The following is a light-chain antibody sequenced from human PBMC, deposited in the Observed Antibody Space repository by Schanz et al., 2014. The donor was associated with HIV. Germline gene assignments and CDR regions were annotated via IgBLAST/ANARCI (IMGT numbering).Light chain of an antibody. CDR1: QTVSKN. CDR2: GAS. V-gene: IGKV3-15*01. CDR3: QQYNNWAGT. J-gene: IGKJ1*01. Sequence: EIVMTQSPGTLSVSPGERATLSCRASQTVSKNLAWYQQKPGQAPRLLIYGASTRVTGIPARFSGSGSGTEFTLTISSLQSEDFAVYYCQQYNNWAGTFGQGTKVEIK.